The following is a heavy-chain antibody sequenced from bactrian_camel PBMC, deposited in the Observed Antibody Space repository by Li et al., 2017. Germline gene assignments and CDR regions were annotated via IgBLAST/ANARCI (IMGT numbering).Heavy chain of an antibody. V-gene: IGHV3S10*01. J-gene: IGHJ4*01. CDR2: IDNIGMT. D-gene: IGHD7*01. Sequence: DVQLVESGGGSVQAGGSLRLSCATSGFTYRSYCMGWFRQAPGKEREGVARIDNIGMTTYADSVEGRFTIAKDADWKTMFLYMNNLKPVDTATYYCAEDRGPPTWPTTGGVCYAKQYRTVGQGTQVTVS. CDR1: GFTYRSYC.